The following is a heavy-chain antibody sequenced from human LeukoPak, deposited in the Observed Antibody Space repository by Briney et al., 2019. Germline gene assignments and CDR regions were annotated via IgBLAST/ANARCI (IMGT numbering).Heavy chain of an antibody. J-gene: IGHJ3*02. Sequence: GGSLRLSCAASGFTFSSYAMHWVRQAPGKGLEWVAVISYDGSNKYYADSVKGRFTISRDNSKNTLYLQMNSLRAEDTAVYYCARGDDAFDIWGQGTMVTVSS. CDR2: ISYDGSNK. CDR1: GFTFSSYA. V-gene: IGHV3-30-3*01. CDR3: ARGDDAFDI.